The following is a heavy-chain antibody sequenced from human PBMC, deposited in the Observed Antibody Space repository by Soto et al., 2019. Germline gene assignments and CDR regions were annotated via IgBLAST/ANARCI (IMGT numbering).Heavy chain of an antibody. CDR2: IRYDGSIT. V-gene: IGHV3-33*01. CDR3: ARDLGTTNYYFDY. CDR1: GFTFSNYG. Sequence: QVQLVESGGGVVQPGTSLRLSCVTSGFTFSNYGFHWVRQAPGKGLEWVAVIRYDGSITYYADSVKGRFTISRDQSKNTLYLQMNSLRAEDTAVYSCARDLGTTNYYFDYWGQGTLVTVSS. D-gene: IGHD1-26*01. J-gene: IGHJ4*02.